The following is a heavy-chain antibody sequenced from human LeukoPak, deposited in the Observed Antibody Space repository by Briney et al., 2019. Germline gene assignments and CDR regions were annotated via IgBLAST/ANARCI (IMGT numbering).Heavy chain of an antibody. CDR2: IITSGSNT. J-gene: IGHJ3*02. CDR3: AKTLRRSFDT. Sequence: PGGSLRLSCAASGFTFSHYDMTWVRQAPGKGLEWVSGIITSGSNTYYADSVKGRFTISRDNSKNTLYLQMNSLRAEDTALYYCAKTLRRSFDTWGQGTMVTVS. V-gene: IGHV3-23*01. CDR1: GFTFSHYD.